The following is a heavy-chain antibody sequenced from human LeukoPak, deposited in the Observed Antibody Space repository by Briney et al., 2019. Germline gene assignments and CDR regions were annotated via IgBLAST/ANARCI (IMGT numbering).Heavy chain of an antibody. CDR3: ARGYCSGGSCYYFDY. V-gene: IGHV4-34*01. J-gene: IGHJ4*02. CDR1: GGSFSGYY. D-gene: IGHD2-15*01. CDR2: INHSGST. Sequence: SSETLSLTCAVYGGSFSGYYWSWIRQPPGKGLEWIGEINHSGSTNYNPSLKSRVTISVDTSKNQFSLKLSSVTAADTAVYYCARGYCSGGSCYYFDYWGQGTLVTVSS.